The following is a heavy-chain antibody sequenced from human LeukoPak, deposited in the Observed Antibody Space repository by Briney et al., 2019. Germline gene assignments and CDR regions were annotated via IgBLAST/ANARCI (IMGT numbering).Heavy chain of an antibody. CDR2: INHSRST. J-gene: IGHJ4*02. V-gene: IGHV4-34*01. CDR1: GGSFSGYY. CDR3: ARRSDITIFGVVIGNYFDY. D-gene: IGHD3-3*01. Sequence: SETLSLTCAVYGGSFSGYYWSWIRQPPGKGLEWIGEINHSRSTNYNPSLKSRVTISVDTSKNQFSLKLSSVTAADTAVYYCARRSDITIFGVVIGNYFDYWGQGTLVTVSS.